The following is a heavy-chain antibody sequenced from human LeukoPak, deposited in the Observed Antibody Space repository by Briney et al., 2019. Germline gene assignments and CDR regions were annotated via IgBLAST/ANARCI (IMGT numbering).Heavy chain of an antibody. Sequence: KTSETLSLTCTVSGGSISSYYWSWIRQPPGKGLEWIGYMYYSGSTNYNPSLKSRVTISVDTSKNQFSLKLSSVTAADTAVYYCARVLGYCSSTSCWSGWFDPWGQGTLVTVSS. CDR1: GGSISSYY. J-gene: IGHJ5*02. CDR2: MYYSGST. CDR3: ARVLGYCSSTSCWSGWFDP. V-gene: IGHV4-59*01. D-gene: IGHD2-2*01.